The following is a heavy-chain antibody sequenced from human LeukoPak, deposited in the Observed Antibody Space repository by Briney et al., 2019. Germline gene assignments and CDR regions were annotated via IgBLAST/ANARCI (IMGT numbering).Heavy chain of an antibody. D-gene: IGHD6-13*01. V-gene: IGHV4-39*01. CDR3: ARHCDSSWQTPFDY. CDR2: IYYSGST. CDR1: GDSFSSSRYY. J-gene: IGHJ4*02. Sequence: SETLSLACTVSGDSFSSSRYYWGWIRQPPGKGLEWIGSIYYSGSTYYNPSLKSRVIVSVDTSKNQFSLKLSSVTAADTAVYYCARHCDSSWQTPFDYWGQGTLVTVSS.